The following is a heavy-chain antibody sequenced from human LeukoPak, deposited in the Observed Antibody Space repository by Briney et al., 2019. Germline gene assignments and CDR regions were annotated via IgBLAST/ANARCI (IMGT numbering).Heavy chain of an antibody. CDR1: GFTFGNYW. V-gene: IGHV3-7*01. CDR2: IEDDGGQK. D-gene: IGHD6-25*01. Sequence: PGGSLRLSCVASGFTFGNYWMSWVRQAPGKGLEFVGNIEDDGGQKNYVESVRGRFTISRDNVKTSLYLQMNSLRVEDTAVYYCARDIIRGQSDFDYWGKGVLVTVSS. CDR3: ARDIIRGQSDFDY. J-gene: IGHJ4*02.